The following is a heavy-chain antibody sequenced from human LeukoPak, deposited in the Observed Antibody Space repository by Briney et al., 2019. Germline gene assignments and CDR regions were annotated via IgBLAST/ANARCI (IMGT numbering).Heavy chain of an antibody. J-gene: IGHJ6*03. V-gene: IGHV1-69*05. CDR2: IIPIFDTT. Sequence: SVKVSCTASVGTFRSNAISWVRQAPGQGLEWMGGIIPIFDTTNNAQKFQGRVTITTDESTSTAYMELSNLRSEDTAVYYCARGALSRSLTGDLHYYMDVWGKGTTVTVSS. D-gene: IGHD7-27*01. CDR1: VGTFRSNA. CDR3: ARGALSRSLTGDLHYYMDV.